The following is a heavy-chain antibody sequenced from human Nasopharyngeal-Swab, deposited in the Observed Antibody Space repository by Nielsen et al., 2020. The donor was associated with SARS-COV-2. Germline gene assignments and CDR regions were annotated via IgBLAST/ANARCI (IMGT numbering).Heavy chain of an antibody. CDR2: INSDGSST. V-gene: IGHV3-74*01. J-gene: IGHJ5*02. CDR1: GFTFSSYW. Sequence: GGSLRLSCAASGFTFSSYWMHWVRQAPGKGLVWASRINSDGSSTSYADSVKGRFTISRDNAKNTLYLQMNSLRAEDTAVYYCTRAMVRGAPNWFDPWGQGTLVTVSS. CDR3: TRAMVRGAPNWFDP. D-gene: IGHD3-10*01.